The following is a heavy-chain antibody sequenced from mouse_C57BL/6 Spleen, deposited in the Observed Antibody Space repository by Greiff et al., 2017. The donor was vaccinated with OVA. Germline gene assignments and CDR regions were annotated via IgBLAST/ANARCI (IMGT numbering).Heavy chain of an antibody. CDR3: ARTAQAIDY. D-gene: IGHD3-2*02. CDR2: INPNNGGT. J-gene: IGHJ2*01. V-gene: IGHV1-22*01. Sequence: VQLKESGPELVKPGASVKMSCKASGYTFTDYNMHWVKQSHGKSLEWIGYINPNNGGTSYNQKFKGKATLTVNKSSSTAYMELRSLTSEDSAVYYCARTAQAIDYWGQGTTLTVSS. CDR1: GYTFTDYN.